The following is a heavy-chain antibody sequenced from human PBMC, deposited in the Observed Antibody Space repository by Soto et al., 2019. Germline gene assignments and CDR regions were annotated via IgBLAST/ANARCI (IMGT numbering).Heavy chain of an antibody. CDR2: IYGDDEK. Sequence: QITLKESGPTLVKPTQTLTLTCTFAGFSLTRSVVGVGWIRQPPGKALEWLALIYGDDEKLYSPSLKTRLTITRHTSENQVVLTMTNMDPVDTATYYCAQSKWELLRAFEVWGQGTMDTVSS. V-gene: IGHV2-5*02. CDR1: GFSLTRSVVG. J-gene: IGHJ3*01. D-gene: IGHD1-26*01. CDR3: AQSKWELLRAFEV.